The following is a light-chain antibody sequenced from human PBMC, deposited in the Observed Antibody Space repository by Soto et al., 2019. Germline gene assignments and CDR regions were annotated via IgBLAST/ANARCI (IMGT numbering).Light chain of an antibody. CDR2: DVS. J-gene: IGLJ3*02. Sequence: QSVLTQPRSVSGSPGQSVTISCTGTSSDVGDYNYVSWYQQYPGKALKLVIYDVSKRPSGVPDRFSGSKSGNTASLTISGLQAEDEADYYCCSFAGSYTFWVFGGGTKLTVL. CDR3: CSFAGSYTFWV. CDR1: SSDVGDYNY. V-gene: IGLV2-11*01.